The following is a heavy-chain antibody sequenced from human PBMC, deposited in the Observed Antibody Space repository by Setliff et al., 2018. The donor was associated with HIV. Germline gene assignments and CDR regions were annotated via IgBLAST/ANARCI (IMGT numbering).Heavy chain of an antibody. J-gene: IGHJ4*02. CDR2: ITGSGVST. V-gene: IGHV3-23*01. D-gene: IGHD6-19*01. CDR1: GFTLNRYW. Sequence: PGGSLRLSCAASGFTLNRYWMSWVRQAPGRGLEWLSSITGSGVSTYYADSVKGRFTISRDNSENTLYLQMNSLRDEDTAVYYCAKDRDTTGWYVTTQFDYWGQGKLVTVSS. CDR3: AKDRDTTGWYVTTQFDY.